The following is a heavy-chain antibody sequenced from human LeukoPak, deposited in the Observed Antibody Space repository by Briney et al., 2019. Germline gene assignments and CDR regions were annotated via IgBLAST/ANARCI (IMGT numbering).Heavy chain of an antibody. J-gene: IGHJ5*02. CDR1: GYTFTSYD. V-gene: IGHV1-8*01. CDR2: MNPNSGNT. Sequence: GASVKVSYKTSGYTFTSYDINWVRQAAGQGLEWMGWMNPNSGNTGYTQNFQGRVTMTRNTSISTAYMELSSLRSEDTAVYYCARGDSSGGEDWFDPWGQGTLVIVSS. CDR3: ARGDSSGGEDWFDP. D-gene: IGHD6-25*01.